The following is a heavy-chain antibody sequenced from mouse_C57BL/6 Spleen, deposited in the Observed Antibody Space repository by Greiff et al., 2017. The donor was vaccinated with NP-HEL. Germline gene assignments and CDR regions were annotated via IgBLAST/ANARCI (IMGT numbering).Heavy chain of an antibody. J-gene: IGHJ1*03. CDR3: ARDKDPRSYWYFDV. CDR1: GFTFSSYA. Sequence: VQLKESGGGLVKPGGSLKLSCAASGFTFSSYAMSWVRQTPEKRLEWVATISDGGSYTYYPDNVKGRFTISRDNAKNNLYLQMSHLKSEDTAMYYCARDKDPRSYWYFDVWGTGTTVTVSS. CDR2: ISDGGSYT. V-gene: IGHV5-4*01.